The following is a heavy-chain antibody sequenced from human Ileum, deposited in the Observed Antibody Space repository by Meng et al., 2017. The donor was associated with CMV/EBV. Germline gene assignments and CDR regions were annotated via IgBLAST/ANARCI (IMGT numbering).Heavy chain of an antibody. CDR3: SWSSRDTSSYQYFHL. D-gene: IGHD2-2*01. CDR2: INPNSGAT. V-gene: IGHV1-2*02. CDR1: GYTFTGYY. Sequence: ASVKVSCRASGYTFTGYYIHWVRQAPGQGLEWMGWINPNSGATSYAQKFQGRVTMTRDTSISTAYMEQSRLRSDDTAVYYCSWSSRDTSSYQYFHLWGQGTLVTVSS. J-gene: IGHJ1*01.